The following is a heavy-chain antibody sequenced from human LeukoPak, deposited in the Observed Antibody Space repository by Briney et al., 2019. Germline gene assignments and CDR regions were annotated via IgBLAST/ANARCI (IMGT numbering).Heavy chain of an antibody. D-gene: IGHD3-22*01. V-gene: IGHV4-39*07. J-gene: IGHJ4*02. CDR3: ARAGQYYDSSGYSFDY. CDR2: IYYSGST. CDR1: GGSISSSSYY. Sequence: SETLSLTCTVSGGSISSSSYYWGWLRQPPGKGLEWIGSIYYSGSTYYNPSLKSRVTISVDTSKNQFSLKLSSVTAADTAVYYCARAGQYYDSSGYSFDYWGQGTLVTVSS.